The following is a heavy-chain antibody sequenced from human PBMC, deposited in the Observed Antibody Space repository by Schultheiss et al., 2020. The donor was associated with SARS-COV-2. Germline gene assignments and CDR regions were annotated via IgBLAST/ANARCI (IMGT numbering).Heavy chain of an antibody. V-gene: IGHV3-21*01. D-gene: IGHD5-24*01. CDR3: ARGMATFDP. J-gene: IGHJ5*02. Sequence: GGSLRLSCAASGFTFSSYSMNWVRQAPGKGLEWVSSISSSSSYTYYADSVKGRFTISRDNSKNTLYLQMNSLRAEDTAVYYCARGMATFDPWGQGTLVTVSS. CDR2: ISSSSSYT. CDR1: GFTFSSYS.